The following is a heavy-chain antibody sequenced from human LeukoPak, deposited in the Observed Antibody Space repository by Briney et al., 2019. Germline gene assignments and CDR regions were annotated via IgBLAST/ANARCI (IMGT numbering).Heavy chain of an antibody. Sequence: PGGSLRLSCAASGFSFGNYWMKWVRKDPVKGLEWVANINEDGSEKYYVDSVRGRFTISRDNAKNSLYLQMNSLRTEDTAIYYCARGGVRRGYYDYWGQGTLVTVSS. J-gene: IGHJ4*02. CDR2: INEDGSEK. D-gene: IGHD1-14*01. CDR1: GFSFGNYW. CDR3: ARGGVRRGYYDY. V-gene: IGHV3-7*01.